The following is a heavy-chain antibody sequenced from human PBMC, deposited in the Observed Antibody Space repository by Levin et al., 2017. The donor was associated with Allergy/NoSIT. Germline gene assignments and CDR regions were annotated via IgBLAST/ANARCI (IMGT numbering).Heavy chain of an antibody. V-gene: IGHV3-9*01. D-gene: IGHD1-1*01. CDR2: ISWNRGII. Sequence: SLKISCAASGFTFDDFAMHWVRQAPGKGLEWVSSISWNRGIIGYADSVKGRFTISRDNAKKSLFLQMDSLRPEDTALYYCARNSEYYYYYYMDVWGKGTTVTVSS. J-gene: IGHJ6*03. CDR1: GFTFDDFA. CDR3: ARNSEYYYYYYMDV.